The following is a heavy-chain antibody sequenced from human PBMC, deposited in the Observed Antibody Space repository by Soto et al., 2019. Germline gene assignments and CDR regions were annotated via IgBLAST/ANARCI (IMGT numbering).Heavy chain of an antibody. CDR3: AQIEVSGSAFDI. CDR2: IDWDDDK. CDR1: GFSFTTSEMR. Sequence: SGPTLVNPTQTLTLTCTFSGFSFTTSEMRVGWIRQPPGKALEWLARIDWDDDKFYSTSLKTRLTISKDTSKNLVVLTMTNMDPVVTATYYCAQIEVSGSAFDIWGQGTMVTVPS. J-gene: IGHJ3*02. V-gene: IGHV2-70*04. D-gene: IGHD2-15*01.